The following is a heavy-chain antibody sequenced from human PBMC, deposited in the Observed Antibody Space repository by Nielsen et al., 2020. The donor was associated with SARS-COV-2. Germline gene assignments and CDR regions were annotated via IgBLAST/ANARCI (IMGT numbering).Heavy chain of an antibody. CDR1: RFTFRGYW. CDR3: AKDSGYSYGFNWFDP. V-gene: IGHV3-74*01. D-gene: IGHD5-18*01. CDR2: INVDGSTT. Sequence: GESLKISCAASRFTFRGYWMHWVRQAPGKGLVWVSRINVDGSTTSYADSVKGRFTISRDNARNTLYLQMNSLRAEDTALYYCAKDSGYSYGFNWFDPWGQGTLVTVSS. J-gene: IGHJ5*02.